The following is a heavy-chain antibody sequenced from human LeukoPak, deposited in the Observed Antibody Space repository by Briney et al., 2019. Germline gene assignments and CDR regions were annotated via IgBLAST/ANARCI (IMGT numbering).Heavy chain of an antibody. CDR3: TRGTSVGWYGDS. Sequence: RGSLRLSCAASGFSVSSYYFSWVRQAPGKGLEWVSVIYTSGRTYYADSVRGRFTISRDKTLYLQMNSLRVEDTAVYYCTRGTSVGWYGDSWGQGTLVSVSS. D-gene: IGHD6-19*01. CDR1: GFSVSSYY. CDR2: IYTSGRT. J-gene: IGHJ4*02. V-gene: IGHV3-66*01.